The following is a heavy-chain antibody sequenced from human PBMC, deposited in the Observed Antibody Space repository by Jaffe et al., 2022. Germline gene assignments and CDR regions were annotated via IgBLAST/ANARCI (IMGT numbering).Heavy chain of an antibody. CDR2: ISGSGGST. CDR1: GFTFSSYA. J-gene: IGHJ4*02. Sequence: EVQLLESGGGLVQPGGSLRLSCAASGFTFSSYAMSWVRQAPGKGLEWVSAISGSGGSTYYADSVKGRFTISRDNSKNTLYLQMNSLRAEDTAVYYCAKAGDREQWLVTYYFDYWGQGTLVTVSS. D-gene: IGHD6-19*01. CDR3: AKAGDREQWLVTYYFDY. V-gene: IGHV3-23*01.